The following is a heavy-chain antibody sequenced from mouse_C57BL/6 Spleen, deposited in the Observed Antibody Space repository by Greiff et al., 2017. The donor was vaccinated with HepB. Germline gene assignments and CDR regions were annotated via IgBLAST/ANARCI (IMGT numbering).Heavy chain of an antibody. CDR3: ARSYYGPHAMDY. J-gene: IGHJ4*01. D-gene: IGHD1-1*01. Sequence: VQLQQSGPELVKPGASVKISCKASGYSFTGYYMNWVKQSPEKSLEWIGEINPSTGGTTYNQKFKAKATLTVDKSSSTAYMQLKSLTSEDSAVYYCARSYYGPHAMDYWGQGTSVTVSS. V-gene: IGHV1-42*01. CDR2: INPSTGGT. CDR1: GYSFTGYY.